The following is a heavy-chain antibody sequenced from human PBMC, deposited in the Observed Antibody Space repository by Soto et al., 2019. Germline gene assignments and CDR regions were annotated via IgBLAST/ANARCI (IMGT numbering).Heavy chain of an antibody. D-gene: IGHD6-13*01. Sequence: QVQLQESGPGLVKPSETLSLTCTVSGDSISNYYWSWIRQPPGKGLEWIGYIYYSGSTNYNPSLKSRVTISVDTSKNQFSLKLSSVTAADTAVYYCARHLWVGSSWYLGAFDILGQGTMVTVSS. V-gene: IGHV4-59*08. CDR1: GDSISNYY. J-gene: IGHJ3*02. CDR3: ARHLWVGSSWYLGAFDI. CDR2: IYYSGST.